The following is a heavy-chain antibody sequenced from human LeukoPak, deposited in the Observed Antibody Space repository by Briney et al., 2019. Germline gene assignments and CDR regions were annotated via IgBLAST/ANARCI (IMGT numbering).Heavy chain of an antibody. CDR1: GFTFDDYG. J-gene: IGHJ3*02. Sequence: GGSLRLSCAASGFTFDDYGMSWVRQAPGKGLEWVSGINWSGGSTGYADSVKGRFTISRDNAKNSLYLQMNSLRAEDTALYHCARGGITMVRGVLRAFDIWGQGTMVTVSS. CDR3: ARGGITMVRGVLRAFDI. D-gene: IGHD3-10*01. V-gene: IGHV3-20*01. CDR2: INWSGGST.